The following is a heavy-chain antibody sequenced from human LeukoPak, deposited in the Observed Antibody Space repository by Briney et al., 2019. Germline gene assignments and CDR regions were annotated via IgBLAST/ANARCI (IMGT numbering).Heavy chain of an antibody. J-gene: IGHJ4*02. CDR2: ISYDDSNK. Sequence: GGSLRLSCAASGFTFSSYAIHCVRQSPGKGLERVAVISYDDSNKYYADSVKGRFHISRDDSKNTLYLQMNSLRAEDTAVYYCARETTYYFDYWGQGTLIPVSS. D-gene: IGHD4-17*01. CDR3: ARETTYYFDY. CDR1: GFTFSSYA. V-gene: IGHV3-30-3*01.